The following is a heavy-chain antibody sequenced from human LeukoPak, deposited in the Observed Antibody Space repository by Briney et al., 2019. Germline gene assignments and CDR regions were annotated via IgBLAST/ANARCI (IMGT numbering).Heavy chain of an antibody. D-gene: IGHD3-22*01. CDR2: INPNSGGT. V-gene: IGHV1-2*02. CDR3: ARPSYYYDSSGYRY. CDR1: GYTFTGYY. J-gene: IGHJ4*02. Sequence: GASVKVSCKASGYTFTGYYMHWVRRAPGQGLEWMGWINPNSGGTNYAQKFQGRVTMTRDTSISAAYMELSRLRSDDTAVYYCARPSYYYDSSGYRYWGQGTLVTVSS.